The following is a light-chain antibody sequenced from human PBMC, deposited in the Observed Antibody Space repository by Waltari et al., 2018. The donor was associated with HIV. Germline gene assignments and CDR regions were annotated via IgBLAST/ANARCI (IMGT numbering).Light chain of an antibody. J-gene: IGLJ2*01. CDR3: CSFAASTALL. CDR2: EVS. CDR1: TSDIGTYAF. V-gene: IGLV2-23*02. Sequence: QSALTQPASVSGSPGQSITISCTGTTSDIGTYAFVSWYQQHPGKPPKLIIFEVSERPSGVSDRFSGSKSGNTASLTISELRPDDEADYYCCSFAASTALLFGGRTRLTVL.